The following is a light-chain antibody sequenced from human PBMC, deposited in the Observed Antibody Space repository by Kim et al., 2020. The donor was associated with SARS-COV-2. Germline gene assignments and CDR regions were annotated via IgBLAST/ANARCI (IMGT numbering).Light chain of an antibody. Sequence: GKTARITCGGNNIGSKSVHWYQQKPGQAPVLVVYDDSDRPSRIPERFSGSNSGNTATLTISRVEAGDEADYYCQVWDSSSDHPRVVFGGGTQLTVL. CDR1: NIGSKS. J-gene: IGLJ2*01. CDR2: DDS. V-gene: IGLV3-21*03. CDR3: QVWDSSSDHPRVV.